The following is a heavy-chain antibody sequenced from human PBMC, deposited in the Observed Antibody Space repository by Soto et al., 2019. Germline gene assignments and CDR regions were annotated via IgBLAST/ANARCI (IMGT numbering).Heavy chain of an antibody. J-gene: IGHJ6*02. D-gene: IGHD2-15*01. Sequence: GGSLRLSCAASGFTFSSYAMSWVRQSPGKGLEWVANIKQDGSKKYYVDSVKGRFTISRDNAKNSLYLQMNSLRAEDTAVYYCARDLRSGGSPDISYGMDVWGQGTTVTVSS. CDR3: ARDLRSGGSPDISYGMDV. V-gene: IGHV3-7*03. CDR1: GFTFSSYA. CDR2: IKQDGSKK.